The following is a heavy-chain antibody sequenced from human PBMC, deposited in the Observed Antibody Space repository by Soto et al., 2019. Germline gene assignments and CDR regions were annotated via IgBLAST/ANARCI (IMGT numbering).Heavy chain of an antibody. V-gene: IGHV3-23*01. CDR1: GFTFSSYA. CDR3: AAGIPPDS. J-gene: IGHJ4*02. D-gene: IGHD2-21*01. CDR2: ISGSGCNT. Sequence: EVQLLESGGGLVQPGGSLRLSCAASGFTFSSYAMSWVRQAPGKGLEWVSRISGSGCNTYYADSVKGRFTISRDKSKNKLYLQMDSQRAEDTAVYYCAAGIPPDSWGQGTLVTVSS.